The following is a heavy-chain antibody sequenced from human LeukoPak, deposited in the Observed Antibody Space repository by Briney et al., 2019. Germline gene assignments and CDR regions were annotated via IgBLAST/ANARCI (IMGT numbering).Heavy chain of an antibody. J-gene: IGHJ4*02. CDR1: GGSFSGYY. Sequence: SETLSLTCAVYGGSFSGYYWSWIRQPPGKGLEWIGEINHSGSTNYNPSLKSRVTISVDTSKNQFSLKLSSVTAADTAVYYCAREERSTVVTGGPSRFDYWGQGTLVTVSS. D-gene: IGHD4-23*01. CDR2: INHSGST. CDR3: AREERSTVVTGGPSRFDY. V-gene: IGHV4-34*01.